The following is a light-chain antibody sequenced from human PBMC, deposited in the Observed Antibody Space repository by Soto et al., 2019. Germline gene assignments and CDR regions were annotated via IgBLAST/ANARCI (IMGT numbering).Light chain of an antibody. Sequence: EIVLTQSPATLSLSPGERATLSCRASRSVSDYLAWYQQKPGQAPRLLIYDASNRATGIPPRFGGSGSGTDFTLTISSLEPEDFAVYYCQQYNNWPPGTFGQGTRLEI. CDR2: DAS. J-gene: IGKJ5*01. V-gene: IGKV3-11*01. CDR3: QQYNNWPPGT. CDR1: RSVSDY.